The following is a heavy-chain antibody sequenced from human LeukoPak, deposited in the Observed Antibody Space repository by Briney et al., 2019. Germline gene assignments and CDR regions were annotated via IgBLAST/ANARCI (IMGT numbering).Heavy chain of an antibody. D-gene: IGHD3-3*01. CDR3: ARDSFAYYDFWSGYLTEYYFDY. V-gene: IGHV1-3*01. J-gene: IGHJ4*02. Sequence: GASVKVSCKASGYTFTSYAMHWVRQAPGQRLEWMGWINAGNGNTKYSQKFQGRVTITRDTSASTAYMELSGLRSEDTAVYYCARDSFAYYDFWSGYLTEYYFDYWGQGTLVTVSS. CDR2: INAGNGNT. CDR1: GYTFTSYA.